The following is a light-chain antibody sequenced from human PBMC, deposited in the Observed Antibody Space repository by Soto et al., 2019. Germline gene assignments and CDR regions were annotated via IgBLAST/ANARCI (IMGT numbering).Light chain of an antibody. CDR3: SSYTDSTNYV. Sequence: QSVLTQPASVSGSPGQSITISCTGTSSDVGTRNFVSWYQQHPGKAPKLMIYQVTNRPSGGSNRFSGSKSGNTASLTISGLQAEDEADYYCSSYTDSTNYVFGTGPKVTVL. CDR1: SSDVGTRNF. J-gene: IGLJ1*01. V-gene: IGLV2-14*01. CDR2: QVT.